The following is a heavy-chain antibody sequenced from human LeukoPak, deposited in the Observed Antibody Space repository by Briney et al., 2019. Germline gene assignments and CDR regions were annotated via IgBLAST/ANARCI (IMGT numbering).Heavy chain of an antibody. CDR3: AKDQGGYSSSFDY. CDR1: GFTVGSSR. D-gene: IGHD6-6*01. Sequence: AGGSLRLSCAASGFTVGSSRRMSWVRQAPGKGLEWVSTSYSDDNRNYADSVRGRFTISRDNAKNTLYLQMNSLRAEDTAVYYCAKDQGGYSSSFDYWGQGTLVTVSS. V-gene: IGHV3-53*05. J-gene: IGHJ4*02. CDR2: SYSDDNR.